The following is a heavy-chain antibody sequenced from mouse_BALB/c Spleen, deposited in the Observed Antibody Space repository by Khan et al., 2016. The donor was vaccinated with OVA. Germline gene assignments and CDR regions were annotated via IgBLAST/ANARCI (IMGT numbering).Heavy chain of an antibody. CDR1: GYTFTSNT. CDR3: ARRTTDDAMDY. CDR2: INPRSGYT. V-gene: IGHV1-4*01. D-gene: IGHD2-14*01. J-gene: IGHJ4*01. Sequence: VQLQQSGAELARPGASVKMSCKASGYTFTSNTMPWIKQRPGQGLEWIGYINPRSGYTIYTQQFKDKATFTADISASTAYMQLSSLTSDDSAVYYCARRTTDDAMDYWGQGTSVTVSS.